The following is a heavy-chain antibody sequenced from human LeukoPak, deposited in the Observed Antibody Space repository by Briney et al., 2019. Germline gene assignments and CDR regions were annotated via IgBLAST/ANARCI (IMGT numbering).Heavy chain of an antibody. CDR1: GCTFTSYD. V-gene: IGHV1-8*01. CDR3: ARGPPNWGYDY. Sequence: ASVKVSCKASGCTFTSYDFNWVRQATGQRPEWMGWMSPNSGDTGYAQKFQDRVTMTRNTSISTAYMELSSLRSDDTAVYYCARGPPNWGYDYWGPGTLVTVSS. J-gene: IGHJ4*02. D-gene: IGHD7-27*01. CDR2: MSPNSGDT.